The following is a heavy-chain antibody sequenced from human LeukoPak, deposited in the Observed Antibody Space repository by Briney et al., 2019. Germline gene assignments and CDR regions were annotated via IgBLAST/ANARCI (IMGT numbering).Heavy chain of an antibody. V-gene: IGHV3-23*01. D-gene: IGHD2-2*02. CDR1: GFTFSSYA. CDR3: AKSVGYCSSTSCYKDDY. Sequence: PGGSLRLSCAASGFTFSSYAMSWVRQAPGKGLEWVSAISGSGGSTYYADSVKGRFTISRDNSKNTLYLQMNSLRAEDTAVYYCAKSVGYCSSTSCYKDDYWGQGTLVTVSS. CDR2: ISGSGGST. J-gene: IGHJ4*02.